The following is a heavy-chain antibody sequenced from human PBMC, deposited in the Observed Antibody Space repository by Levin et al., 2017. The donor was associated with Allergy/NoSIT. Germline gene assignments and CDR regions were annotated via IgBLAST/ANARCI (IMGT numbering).Heavy chain of an antibody. CDR1: GGSISSSSYY. D-gene: IGHD2-2*03. J-gene: IGHJ4*02. V-gene: IGHV4-39*01. CDR2: IYYSGST. CDR3: ARLGIVVVPAAIDY. Sequence: PSETLSLTCTVSGGSISSSSYYWGWIRQPPGKGLEWIGSIYYSGSTYYNPSLKSRVTISVDTSKNQFSLKLSSVTAADTAVYYCARLGIVVVPAAIDYWGQGTLVTVSS.